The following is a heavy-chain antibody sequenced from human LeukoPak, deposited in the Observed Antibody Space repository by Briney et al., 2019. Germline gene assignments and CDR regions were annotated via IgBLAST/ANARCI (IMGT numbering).Heavy chain of an antibody. CDR1: GFTFISYA. J-gene: IGHJ4*02. Sequence: GGSLRLPCAASGFTFISYAMSWVRQAPGKGLEWVSVISGSGGSTHYADSAKGRFTISRDNSENTLYLQMSSLRAEDTAVYYCAKESPVFDYWGQGTLVTVSS. CDR2: ISGSGGST. V-gene: IGHV3-23*01. CDR3: AKESPVFDY.